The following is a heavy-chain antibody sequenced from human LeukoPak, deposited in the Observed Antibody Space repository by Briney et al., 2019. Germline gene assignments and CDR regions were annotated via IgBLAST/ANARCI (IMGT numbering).Heavy chain of an antibody. CDR1: GFTFRTFA. CDR2: TSFDESNR. J-gene: IGHJ4*02. Sequence: PGGSLRLSCAASGFTFRTFAMHWVRQAPGKGLEWVALTSFDESNRGHADSVKGRFTISRDNSKNTLYLQMNSLTVEDTAVYYCARDLPPLDYWGQGTLVTVSS. V-gene: IGHV3-30-3*01. CDR3: ARDLPPLDY.